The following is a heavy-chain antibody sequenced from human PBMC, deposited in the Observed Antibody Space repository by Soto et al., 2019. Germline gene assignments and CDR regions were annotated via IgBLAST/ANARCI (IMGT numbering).Heavy chain of an antibody. J-gene: IGHJ4*02. D-gene: IGHD2-15*01. Sequence: EVQLLESGGGLVQPGGSLRLSCAASGFTFSSYAMSWVRQAPGKGLEWVSAISGSGGSTYYADSVKGRFTISRDNSKNPLYLQMNSLRAEDTAVYYCAKTGGGIVVVVAALGYWGQGTLVTVSS. CDR1: GFTFSSYA. CDR3: AKTGGGIVVVVAALGY. CDR2: ISGSGGST. V-gene: IGHV3-23*01.